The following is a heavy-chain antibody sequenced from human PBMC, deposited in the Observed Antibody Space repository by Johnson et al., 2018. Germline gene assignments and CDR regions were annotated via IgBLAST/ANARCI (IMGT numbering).Heavy chain of an antibody. CDR3: ARDTVRERGHRGYYYYYGMDV. CDR1: GFTFSDYY. V-gene: IGHV3-11*01. J-gene: IGHJ6*02. CDR2: ISSSGSTI. Sequence: QVQLVESGGGLVKPGGSLRLSCAASGFTFSDYYMSWIRQAPGKGLEWVSYISSSGSTIYYADSVKGRFTISRDNAKTSLYLQMNSLRAEDTAVYYVARDTVRERGHRGYYYYYGMDVWGQGTTVTVSS. D-gene: IGHD4-11*01.